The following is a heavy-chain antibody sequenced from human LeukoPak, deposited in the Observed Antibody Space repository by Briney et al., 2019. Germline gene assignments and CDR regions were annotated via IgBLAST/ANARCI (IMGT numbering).Heavy chain of an antibody. CDR2: ISTDGSST. Sequence: PGGSLRLSCAASGFTFSSYWMHWVRQAPGKGLVWVSRISTDGSSTNSAGSVKGRLTISRDNAKNTLYLQMNSLRAEDTAVYYCVREYSSSSGRAFDIGGQGTMVTVSP. V-gene: IGHV3-74*01. D-gene: IGHD6-6*01. CDR3: VREYSSSSGRAFDI. CDR1: GFTFSSYW. J-gene: IGHJ3*02.